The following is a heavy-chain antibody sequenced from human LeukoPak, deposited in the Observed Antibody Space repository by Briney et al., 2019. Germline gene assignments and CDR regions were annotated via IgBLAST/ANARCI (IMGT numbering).Heavy chain of an antibody. CDR2: IYHSGST. D-gene: IGHD2-15*01. CDR1: GGSISTYY. V-gene: IGHV4-59*08. CDR3: ARVGYGMGMDV. J-gene: IGHJ6*03. Sequence: SETLSLTCTVSGGSISTYYWTWIRQPPGKGLEWIGNIYHSGSTYYNPSLKSRVTISVDTSKDQFSLKLSSVTAADTAVYYCARVGYGMGMDVWGKGTTVTVSS.